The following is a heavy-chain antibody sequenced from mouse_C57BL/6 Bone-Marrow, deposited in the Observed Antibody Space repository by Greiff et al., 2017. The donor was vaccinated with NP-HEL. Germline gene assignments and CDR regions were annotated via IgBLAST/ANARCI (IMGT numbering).Heavy chain of an antibody. CDR1: GYAFSSSW. CDR3: ARYDYDGGYAMDY. J-gene: IGHJ4*01. CDR2: IYPGDGDT. D-gene: IGHD2-4*01. V-gene: IGHV1-82*01. Sequence: QVQLQQSGPELVKPGASVKISCKASGYAFSSSWMNWVKQRPGKGLEWIGRIYPGDGDTNYNGKFKGKATLTADKSSSTAYMQLSSLTSEDSAVYFGARYDYDGGYAMDYWGQGTSVTVSS.